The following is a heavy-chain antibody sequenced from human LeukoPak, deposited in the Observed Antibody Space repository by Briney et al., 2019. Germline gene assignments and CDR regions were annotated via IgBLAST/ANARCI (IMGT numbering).Heavy chain of an antibody. V-gene: IGHV3-7*01. J-gene: IGHJ6*03. CDR2: IKQDGSEK. CDR3: ARDGSGYDFGEDYYYYYMDV. Sequence: GGSLRLSCAASGFTFSSYWMSWVRQAPGKGLEWVANIKQDGSEKYYVDSVKGRFTISRDNAKNSLYLQMNSLRAEDTAVYYCARDGSGYDFGEDYYYYYMDVWGKGTTVTISS. CDR1: GFTFSSYW. D-gene: IGHD5-12*01.